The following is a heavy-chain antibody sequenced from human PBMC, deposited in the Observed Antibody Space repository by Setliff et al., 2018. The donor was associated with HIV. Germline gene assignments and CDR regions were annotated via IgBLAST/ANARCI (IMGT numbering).Heavy chain of an antibody. V-gene: IGHV4-4*07. CDR1: GDSISRHN. J-gene: IGHJ4*02. CDR2: IFTSGTI. CDR3: ATDVGATNRFDY. Sequence: SETLSLTCIVSGDSISRHNWSWIRRPAGKGLEWIGRIFTSGTINTNLALRSRVTMSVDTSKNRIYLTMNSVTAADTAVYYCATDVGATNRFDYWGQGILVTVSS. D-gene: IGHD1-26*01.